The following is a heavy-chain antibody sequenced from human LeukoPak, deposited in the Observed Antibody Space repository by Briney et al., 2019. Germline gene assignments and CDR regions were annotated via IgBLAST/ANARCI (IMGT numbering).Heavy chain of an antibody. CDR2: IFPDSSDT. CDR3: ARCVRADSSSSCYFDY. Sequence: KPGESLKISCKGSGYSFTSYWIGWVRQMPGKGLEWMGIIFPDSSDTRDSPSFQGQVTISADKSISTAYLQWSSLKASDTAMYYCARCVRADSSSSCYFDYWGQGTLVTVSS. J-gene: IGHJ4*02. CDR1: GYSFTSYW. V-gene: IGHV5-51*03. D-gene: IGHD6-6*01.